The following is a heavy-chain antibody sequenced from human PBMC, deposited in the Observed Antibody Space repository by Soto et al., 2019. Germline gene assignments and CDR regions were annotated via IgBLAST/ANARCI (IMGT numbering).Heavy chain of an antibody. J-gene: IGHJ4*02. CDR2: ISAHNGNT. D-gene: IGHD3-10*01. Sequence: QVHLVQSGAAVKKPWASVKVSCKGSGYIFTTYGITWVRQAPGQGLEWMGWISAHNGNTNYAQKLQGRVTVTRDTSTSTAYMELRNLRSDDTAVYYCARGRYGEYWGQGALVTVSS. CDR1: GYIFTTYG. CDR3: ARGRYGEY. V-gene: IGHV1-18*01.